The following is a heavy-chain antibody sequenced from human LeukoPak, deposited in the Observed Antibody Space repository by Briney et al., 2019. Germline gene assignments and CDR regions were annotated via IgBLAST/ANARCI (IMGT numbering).Heavy chain of an antibody. J-gene: IGHJ4*02. CDR2: TRNKVNSYTT. CDR3: ARVNTRSGKYFDY. Sequence: TGGSLRLSCAASGFTLSDHYMDWVRQAPGKGLEWVGRTRNKVNSYTTEHAASVKGRFTISTDDSKNSLYLQMNSLKTEDTAVYYCARVNTRSGKYFDYWGQGTLVTVSS. CDR1: GFTLSDHY. D-gene: IGHD6-19*01. V-gene: IGHV3-72*01.